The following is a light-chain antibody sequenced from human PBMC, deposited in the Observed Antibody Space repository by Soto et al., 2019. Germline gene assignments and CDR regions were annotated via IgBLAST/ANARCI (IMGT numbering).Light chain of an antibody. CDR3: QQYNSYPLT. Sequence: DIQRTQSPSTLSESVGDRVTITCRASQTISSWLAWYQQKPGQAPKLLIYKASSLESAVPSRFSGSGSGTEFTLTISGLQPDDFATYYCQQYNSYPLTFGGGTKVDIK. CDR1: QTISSW. CDR2: KAS. J-gene: IGKJ4*01. V-gene: IGKV1-5*03.